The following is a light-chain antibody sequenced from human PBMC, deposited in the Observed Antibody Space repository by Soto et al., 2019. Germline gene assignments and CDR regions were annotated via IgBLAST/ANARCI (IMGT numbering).Light chain of an antibody. V-gene: IGKV3D-11*02. CDR3: QQRSNWGLT. CDR2: DAS. Sequence: EIVLTQSPGTLSLSPGQRATLSCRASQNVRGNNLAWYQQKPGQAPRLLIYDASNRATGIPARFSGSGPGTDFTLTISSLEPEDFAVYYCQQRSNWGLTFGGGTKVDIK. J-gene: IGKJ4*01. CDR1: QNVRGN.